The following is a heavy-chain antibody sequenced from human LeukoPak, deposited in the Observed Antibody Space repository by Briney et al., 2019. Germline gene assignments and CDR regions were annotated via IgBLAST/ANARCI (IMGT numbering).Heavy chain of an antibody. CDR1: GFSLSTRGVG. D-gene: IGHD3-16*02. J-gene: IGHJ4*02. CDR3: AHRGSGLGYYDYVWGSYRLAYFDY. V-gene: IGHV2-5*02. Sequence: SGPTLVNPTQTLTLTCTFSGFSLSTRGVGVGWIRQPPGRALEWLSLIYWDDDKRYSPSLKSRITITKNTSKKQVVLTMTTMDPVDTATYYCAHRGSGLGYYDYVWGSYRLAYFDYWGQGTLVTVSS. CDR2: IYWDDDK.